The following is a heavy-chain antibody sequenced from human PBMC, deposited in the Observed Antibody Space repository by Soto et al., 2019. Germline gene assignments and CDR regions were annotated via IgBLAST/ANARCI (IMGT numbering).Heavy chain of an antibody. Sequence: GGFQRLSCGAAGSTIVYYAMHWVRQAPGKGLEWVSGISWSSDNIVYADSVKGRFTISRDNAKNSLYLQMNSLRAEDTALYYCAKDLYSNYGDAFDIWGQGTTVTVSS. D-gene: IGHD4-4*01. V-gene: IGHV3-9*01. CDR3: AKDLYSNYGDAFDI. CDR1: GSTIVYYA. CDR2: ISWSSDNI. J-gene: IGHJ3*02.